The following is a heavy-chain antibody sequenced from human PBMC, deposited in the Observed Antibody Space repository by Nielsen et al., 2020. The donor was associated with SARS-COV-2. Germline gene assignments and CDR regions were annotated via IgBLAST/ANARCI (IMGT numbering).Heavy chain of an antibody. D-gene: IGHD1-26*01. CDR1: GFTFSSYS. CDR3: ARGAAPYYYYYYMDV. J-gene: IGHJ6*03. CDR2: ISSSSSYI. Sequence: GGSLRLSCAASGFTFSSYSMNWVRQAPGKGLEWVSSISSSSSYIYYADSVKGRFTISRDNAKNSLYLQMNSLRDEDTAVYYCARGAAPYYYYYYMDVWGKGTTVTVSS. V-gene: IGHV3-21*01.